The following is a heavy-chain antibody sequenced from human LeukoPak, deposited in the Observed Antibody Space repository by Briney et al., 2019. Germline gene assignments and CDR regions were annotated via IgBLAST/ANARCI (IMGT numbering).Heavy chain of an antibody. CDR2: INSEGSSI. V-gene: IGHV3-74*01. CDR1: GFTFSRYW. J-gene: IGHJ4*02. Sequence: GGSLRLSCAASGFTFSRYWMHWVRQVPGKGLVWVSRINSEGSSISYADSVKGRFTISRDNSKNTLYLQMNSLRAEDTAVYSCAKDAFSSGWELFDYWGQGTLVTVSS. D-gene: IGHD6-19*01. CDR3: AKDAFSSGWELFDY.